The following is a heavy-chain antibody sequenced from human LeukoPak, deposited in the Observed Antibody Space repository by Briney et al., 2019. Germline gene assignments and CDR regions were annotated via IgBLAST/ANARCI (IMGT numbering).Heavy chain of an antibody. J-gene: IGHJ6*02. CDR2: ISYDGSNK. CDR1: GFTFSSYA. V-gene: IGHV3-30*04. CDR3: ARVPLWFGEFSDYYYGMDV. Sequence: GRSLRLSCAASGFTFSSYAMHWVRQAPGKGLEWVAVISYDGSNKYYADSVKGRFTISRDNSKNTLYLQMNSLRAEDTAVYYCARVPLWFGEFSDYYYGMDVWGQGTTVTVSS. D-gene: IGHD3-10*01.